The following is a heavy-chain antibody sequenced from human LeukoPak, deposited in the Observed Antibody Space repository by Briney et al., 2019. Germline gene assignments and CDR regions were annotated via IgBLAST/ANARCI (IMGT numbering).Heavy chain of an antibody. V-gene: IGHV3-30*18. D-gene: IGHD6-13*01. Sequence: GGSLRLSCVVSGFTFNDYYMHWVRQPPGKGLEWVAVIYSDGSNIHYADYVKGRYTISRDNSKSTLFLQMNSLRAEDTAVYYCAKKGTWQQLRDGVDSWRQGTLV. CDR3: AKKGTWQQLRDGVDS. J-gene: IGHJ4*02. CDR2: IYSDGSNI. CDR1: GFTFNDYY.